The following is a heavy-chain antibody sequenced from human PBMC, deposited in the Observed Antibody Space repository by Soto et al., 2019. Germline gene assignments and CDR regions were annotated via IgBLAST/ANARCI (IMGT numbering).Heavy chain of an antibody. CDR3: VRHLGIAEEIDY. J-gene: IGHJ4*02. V-gene: IGHV4-34*01. Sequence: PSETLSLTCAVYGGSFSGYYWSWIRQPPGKGLEWIGEINHSGSTNYNPSLKSRVTISVDTSKNQFSLKLSSVTAADTAVYYCVRHLGIAEEIDYWGQGTLVSV. CDR1: GGSFSGYY. D-gene: IGHD6-13*01. CDR2: INHSGST.